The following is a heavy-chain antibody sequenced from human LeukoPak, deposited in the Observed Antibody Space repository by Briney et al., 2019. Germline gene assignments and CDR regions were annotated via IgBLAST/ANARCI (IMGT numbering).Heavy chain of an antibody. CDR2: IKQDGSEK. D-gene: IGHD3-16*01. Sequence: GGSMRLSCAASGFTFNSYWMTWVRQAPGKGLEWVANIKQDGSEKLYVDSVKGRFAISRDNAKNSLYLQMNSLRVEDTAVYYCANIRGGWGQGTLVTVSS. CDR3: ANIRGG. J-gene: IGHJ4*02. CDR1: GFTFNSYW. V-gene: IGHV3-7*03.